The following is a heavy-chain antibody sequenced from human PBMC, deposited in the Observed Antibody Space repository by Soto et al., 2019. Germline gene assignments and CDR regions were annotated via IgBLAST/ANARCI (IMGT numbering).Heavy chain of an antibody. CDR2: INPKSGGT. Sequence: ASVKVSCKASGYSFTDYHIHWVRQAPGQGLEWLGRINPKSGGTSTAQKFQGRVTMTRDTSISTAYMELSRLRSDDTAVYYCARDRYLVMVRGVTMDVWGQGTTVTVSS. CDR3: ARDRYLVMVRGVTMDV. V-gene: IGHV1-2*06. D-gene: IGHD3-10*01. CDR1: GYSFTDYH. J-gene: IGHJ6*02.